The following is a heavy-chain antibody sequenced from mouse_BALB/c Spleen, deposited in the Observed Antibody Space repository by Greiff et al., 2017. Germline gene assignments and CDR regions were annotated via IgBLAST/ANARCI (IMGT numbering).Heavy chain of an antibody. CDR2: IRNKANGYTT. V-gene: IGHV7-3*02. J-gene: IGHJ2*01. CDR3: ARDRYDY. Sequence: EVMLVESGGGLVQPGGSLRLSCAPSGFTFTDYYMSWVRQPPGKALEWLGFIRNKANGYTTEYSASVKGRFTISRDNSQSILYLQMNTLRAEDSATYYCARDRYDYWGQGTTLTVSA. D-gene: IGHD2-14*01. CDR1: GFTFTDYY.